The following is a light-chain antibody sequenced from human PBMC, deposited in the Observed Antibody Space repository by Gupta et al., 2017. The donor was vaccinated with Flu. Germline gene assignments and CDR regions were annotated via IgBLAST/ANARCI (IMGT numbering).Light chain of an antibody. Sequence: DIVMTQSPLPLPVTPGEPASISCRSSQSLLHSNGYNYLDWYLQKPGQSPQLLIYLGSNRASGVPDRFSGSGSGTDFTLKISRVEAEDVGVYYCMQALQTPPYTFAQGTKLEIK. V-gene: IGKV2-28*01. CDR3: MQALQTPPYT. CDR1: QSLLHSNGYNY. CDR2: LGS. J-gene: IGKJ2*01.